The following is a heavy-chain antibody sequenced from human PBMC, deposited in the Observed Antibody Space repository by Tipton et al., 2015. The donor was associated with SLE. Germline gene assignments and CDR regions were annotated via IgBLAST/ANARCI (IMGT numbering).Heavy chain of an antibody. Sequence: TLSLTCTVSGGSISSGSYYWSWIRQPAGKGLEWIGRIYTSGSTNYNPSLESRVTISVDTSKNQFSLKLSSVTAADTAVYYCARARYFDLWGRGTLVTVSS. J-gene: IGHJ2*01. CDR3: ARARYFDL. V-gene: IGHV4-61*02. CDR1: GGSISSGSYY. CDR2: IYTSGST.